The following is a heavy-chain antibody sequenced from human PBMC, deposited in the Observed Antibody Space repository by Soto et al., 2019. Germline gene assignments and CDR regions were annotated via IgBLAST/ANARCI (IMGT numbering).Heavy chain of an antibody. D-gene: IGHD2-21*01. CDR2: ISAYNGNT. J-gene: IGHJ6*02. V-gene: IGHV1-18*04. CDR3: ARVLEVKTGFYYYCGMDV. Sequence: RASVKVSCKASGYTFTSYGISWVRQAPGQGLEWMGWISAYNGNTNYAQKLQGRVTMTTDTSTSTAYMELRSLRSDDTAVYYCARVLEVKTGFYYYCGMDVWGQGTTVTVSS. CDR1: GYTFTSYG.